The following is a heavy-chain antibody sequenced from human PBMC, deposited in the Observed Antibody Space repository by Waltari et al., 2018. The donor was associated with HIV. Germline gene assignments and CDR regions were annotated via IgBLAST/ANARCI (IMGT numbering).Heavy chain of an antibody. V-gene: IGHV3-53*01. CDR2: IFTGGTT. CDR1: DFTVSSNY. D-gene: IGHD3-22*01. Sequence: EVQLVESGGGLIQPGGSLRLSCAASDFTVSSNYMSWVRQAPGKGLEWVSVIFTGGTTYYADSVKGRFTISRDNSKNMLYLHMNSLRAEDTAVYYCAYLGSGYRDYWGQGTLVTVSS. CDR3: AYLGSGYRDY. J-gene: IGHJ4*02.